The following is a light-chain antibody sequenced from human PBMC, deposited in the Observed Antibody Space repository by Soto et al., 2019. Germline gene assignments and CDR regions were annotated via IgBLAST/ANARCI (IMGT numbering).Light chain of an antibody. Sequence: DIQMTQSPSTLSASVGDRVTITCRASQSISNWLAWYQQRPGEAPKLLMYDASTLENWVPSRFSGSGSGKEFTLTIIGLRPDDFATYYCQQYNTYSYTFGQGTKLEIK. J-gene: IGKJ2*01. CDR1: QSISNW. CDR2: DAS. CDR3: QQYNTYSYT. V-gene: IGKV1-5*01.